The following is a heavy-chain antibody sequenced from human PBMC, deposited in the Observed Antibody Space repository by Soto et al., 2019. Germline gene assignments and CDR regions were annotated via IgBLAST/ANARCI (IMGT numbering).Heavy chain of an antibody. D-gene: IGHD1-26*01. CDR2: LVPIFTTP. CDR1: GGTFGSYA. CDR3: AREGFSGSNLPY. Sequence: QVQLEQSGAEVKKPGSSVKVSCKASGGTFGSYAISWVRQAPGQGLEWMGGLVPIFTTPNYAQRFQGRVSITANESTNTVHLELRNLGFEERAVYYGAREGFSGSNLPYWGQGTLVTVS. J-gene: IGHJ4*02. V-gene: IGHV1-69*01.